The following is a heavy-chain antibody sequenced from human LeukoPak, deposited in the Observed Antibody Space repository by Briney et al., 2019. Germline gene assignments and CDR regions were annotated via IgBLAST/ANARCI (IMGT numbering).Heavy chain of an antibody. J-gene: IGHJ4*02. V-gene: IGHV4-39*07. CDR1: GGSISSSSYY. CDR2: IYYSGST. Sequence: PSETLSLTCTVSGGSISSSSYYWGWIRQPPGKGLEWIGSIYYSGSTNYNPSLKSRVTISVDTSKNQFSLKLSSVTAADTAVYYCARVYRYNWNDGVDYWGQGTLVTVSS. CDR3: ARVYRYNWNDGVDY. D-gene: IGHD1-20*01.